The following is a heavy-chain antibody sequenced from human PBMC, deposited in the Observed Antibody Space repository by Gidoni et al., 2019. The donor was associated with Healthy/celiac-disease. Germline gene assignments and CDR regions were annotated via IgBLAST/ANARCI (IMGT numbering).Heavy chain of an antibody. CDR2: ISGSGGST. CDR1: GVNFSSSA. D-gene: IGHD5-12*01. J-gene: IGHJ1*01. CDR3: AKGREWLRQYFQH. Sequence: EVQLVESGGGLVQPGGSLRLSCAASGVNFSSSAMSWGRQAPGKGLELVSAISGSGGSTYYSDSLKGRFTISRDNSKNTLYLQMNSLRAEDTAVYYCAKGREWLRQYFQHWGQGTLVTVSS. V-gene: IGHV3-23*04.